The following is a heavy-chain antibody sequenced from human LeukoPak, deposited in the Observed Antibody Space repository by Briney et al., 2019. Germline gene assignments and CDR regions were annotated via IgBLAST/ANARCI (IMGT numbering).Heavy chain of an antibody. Sequence: LSGGSLRLSCTASGFTFGDYAMSWVRQAPGKGLEWVSVIYSGGSTYYADSVKGRFTISRDNSKNTLYLQMNSLRAEDTAVYYCATYSSLNAREFQYWGQGTLVTVSS. V-gene: IGHV3-66*01. CDR2: IYSGGST. D-gene: IGHD3-22*01. J-gene: IGHJ1*01. CDR3: ATYSSLNAREFQY. CDR1: GFTFGDYA.